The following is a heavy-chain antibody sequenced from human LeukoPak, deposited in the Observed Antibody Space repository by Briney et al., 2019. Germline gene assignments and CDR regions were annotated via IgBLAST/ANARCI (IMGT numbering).Heavy chain of an antibody. CDR3: ARDSRGYSYYY. CDR2: INPDSGDT. D-gene: IGHD5-18*01. Sequence: GASVKVSCKASGYTFTVHYMHWVRQAPGQGLEWMGWINPDSGDTNYAQKFQGRVTMTRDTSISTAYMELSRLRSDDTAVYYCARDSRGYSYYYWGQGTLVTVSS. CDR1: GYTFTVHY. V-gene: IGHV1-2*02. J-gene: IGHJ4*02.